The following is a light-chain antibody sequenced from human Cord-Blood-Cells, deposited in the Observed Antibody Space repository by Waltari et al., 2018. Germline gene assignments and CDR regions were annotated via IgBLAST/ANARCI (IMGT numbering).Light chain of an antibody. CDR3: QQYYSTSTWT. CDR2: WAS. CDR1: QSVLYSSNNKNY. J-gene: IGKJ1*01. Sequence: SLAVSLGERATINCKSSQSVLYSSNNKNYLAWYQQKPGQPPKLLIYWASTRESGVPDRFSGSGSGTDFTLTISSLQAEDVAVYYCQQYYSTSTWTFGQGTKVEIK. V-gene: IGKV4-1*01.